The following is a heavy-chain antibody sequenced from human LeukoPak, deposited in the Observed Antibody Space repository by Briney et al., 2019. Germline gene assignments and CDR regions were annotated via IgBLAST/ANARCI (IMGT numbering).Heavy chain of an antibody. CDR1: GGSFSGYY. V-gene: IGHV4-34*01. D-gene: IGHD3-22*01. Sequence: PSETLSLTCAVYGGSFSGYYWSWIRQPPGKGLEWIGEINHSGSTNYNPSLKSRVTISVDTSKNQFSLKLSSVTAADTAVYYCATLSADYDSSGYGDAFDIWGQGTMVTVSS. CDR2: INHSGST. CDR3: ATLSADYDSSGYGDAFDI. J-gene: IGHJ3*02.